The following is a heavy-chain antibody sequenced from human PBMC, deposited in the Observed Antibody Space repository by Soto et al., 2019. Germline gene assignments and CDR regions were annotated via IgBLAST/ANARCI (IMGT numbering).Heavy chain of an antibody. Sequence: QVQLVQSGAEVRKPGSSVRVSCKASGGTFDAYTITWVRQAPGQGLEWMGGIIPLFGTANYAQKFQGRVTITADESTTTAHMELSSLSSEDTAVYFCARLGTKAMDVWGQGTTVTISS. CDR3: ARLGTKAMDV. CDR1: GGTFDAYT. J-gene: IGHJ6*02. V-gene: IGHV1-69*01. CDR2: IIPLFGTA. D-gene: IGHD2-2*01.